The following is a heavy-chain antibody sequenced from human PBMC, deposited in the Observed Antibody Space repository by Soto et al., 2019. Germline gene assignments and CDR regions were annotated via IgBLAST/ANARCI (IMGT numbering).Heavy chain of an antibody. Sequence: GGSLRLSCTASGFTFGDYAMSWFRQAPGKGLEWVGFIRSKAYGGTTEYAASVKGRFTISRDDSKSIAYLQMNSLKTEDTAVYYCTRAYRAYYYDSSGYYPTKYWGQGTLVTVSS. CDR2: IRSKAYGGTT. CDR1: GFTFGDYA. CDR3: TRAYRAYYYDSSGYYPTKY. V-gene: IGHV3-49*03. J-gene: IGHJ4*02. D-gene: IGHD3-22*01.